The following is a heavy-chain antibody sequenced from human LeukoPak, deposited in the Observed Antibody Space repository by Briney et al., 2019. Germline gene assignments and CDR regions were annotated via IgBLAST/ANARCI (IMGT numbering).Heavy chain of an antibody. CDR3: ALFSSSGSDLPPFAY. CDR1: GVPLRCYF. Sequence: NPSEPLPLPYAVNGVPLRCYFWRWIRPPPGKGLEGIGEINLSGSPTYTPPPKSQVSMSLATSKNHFSLRGNFVTAPDTAVYYCALFSSSGSDLPPFAYWGQGSLVT. J-gene: IGHJ4*02. V-gene: IGHV4-34*01. CDR2: INLSGSP. D-gene: IGHD3-22*01.